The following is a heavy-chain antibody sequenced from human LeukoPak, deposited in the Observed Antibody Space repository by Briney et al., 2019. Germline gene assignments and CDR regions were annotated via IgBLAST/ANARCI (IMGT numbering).Heavy chain of an antibody. V-gene: IGHV3-30*18. Sequence: GRSLRLPCAASGFTFSSYGMHWVRQAPGKGLEWVAVISYDGSNKYYADSVKGRFTISRDNSKNTLYLQMNSLRAEDTAVYYCAKDGAEDRSWEFDYWGQGTLVTVSS. J-gene: IGHJ4*02. CDR1: GFTFSSYG. D-gene: IGHD6-13*01. CDR3: AKDGAEDRSWEFDY. CDR2: ISYDGSNK.